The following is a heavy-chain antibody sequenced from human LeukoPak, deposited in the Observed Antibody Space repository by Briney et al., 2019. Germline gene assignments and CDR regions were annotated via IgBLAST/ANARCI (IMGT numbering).Heavy chain of an antibody. J-gene: IGHJ6*03. CDR1: GGSISSYY. Sequence: SETLSLACTVSGGSISSYYWSWIRQPAGKGLEWIGRIYTSGSTNYNPSLKSRVTMSVDTSKNQFSLKLSSVTAADTAVYYCARATSSYYYYYMDVWGKGTTVTVSS. V-gene: IGHV4-4*07. CDR2: IYTSGST. D-gene: IGHD5-24*01. CDR3: ARATSSYYYYYMDV.